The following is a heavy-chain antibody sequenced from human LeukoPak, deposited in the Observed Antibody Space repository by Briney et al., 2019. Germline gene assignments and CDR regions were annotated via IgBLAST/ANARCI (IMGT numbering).Heavy chain of an antibody. Sequence: PSETLSLTCTVSGGSISSYYWSGIRQPAGKGLEWIGSIYTSGSTNYNPSLKSRVTMPVDTSKNQFSLKLSSVTAADTAVYYCARASLYCSSTSCMDSGYYYYYMDVWGKGTTVTVSS. CDR1: GGSISSYY. CDR2: IYTSGST. V-gene: IGHV4-4*07. D-gene: IGHD2-2*01. J-gene: IGHJ6*03. CDR3: ARASLYCSSTSCMDSGYYYYYMDV.